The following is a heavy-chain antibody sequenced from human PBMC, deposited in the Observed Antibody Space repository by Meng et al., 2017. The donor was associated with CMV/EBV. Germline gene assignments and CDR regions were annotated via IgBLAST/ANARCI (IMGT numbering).Heavy chain of an antibody. CDR3: ARVGYSGSYYDDAFDI. CDR2: INWNGGST. D-gene: IGHD1-26*01. V-gene: IGHV3-20*01. CDR1: GGSISSYY. Sequence: ETLSLTCTVSGGSISSYYWSWVRQAPGKGLEWVSGINWNGGSTGYADSVKGRFTISRDNAKNSLYLQMNSLRAEDTALYHCARVGYSGSYYDDAFDIWGQGTMVTVSS. J-gene: IGHJ3*02.